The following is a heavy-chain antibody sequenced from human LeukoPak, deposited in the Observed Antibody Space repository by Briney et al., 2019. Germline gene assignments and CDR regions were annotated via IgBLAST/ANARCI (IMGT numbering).Heavy chain of an antibody. CDR1: GGSFSGYY. D-gene: IGHD6-13*01. Sequence: SETLSLTCAVYGGSFSGYYWSWIRQPPGKGLEWIGEINHSGSTNYNPSLKSRATISVDTSKNQFSLKLSSVTAADTAVYYCSRNKAAGRNWFDPWGQGTLVTVSS. CDR2: INHSGST. J-gene: IGHJ5*02. V-gene: IGHV4-34*01. CDR3: SRNKAAGRNWFDP.